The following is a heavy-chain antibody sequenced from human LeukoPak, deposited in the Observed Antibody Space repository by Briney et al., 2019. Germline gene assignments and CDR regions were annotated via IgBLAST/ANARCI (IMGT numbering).Heavy chain of an antibody. Sequence: ASVKVSCKASGYTFTAYYIHWVRQAPRQGLEWMGRINPNSGGTSYAQKFQGRVTMTRDTSISTAYMELSRLRSDYTVVYYCAIAGGGSDAFDIWGQGTMVTVSS. CDR2: INPNSGGT. J-gene: IGHJ3*02. V-gene: IGHV1-2*05. D-gene: IGHD2-15*01. CDR3: AIAGGGSDAFDI. CDR1: GYTFTAYY.